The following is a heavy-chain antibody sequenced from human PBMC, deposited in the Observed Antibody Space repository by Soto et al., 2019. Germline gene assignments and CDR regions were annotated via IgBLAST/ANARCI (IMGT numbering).Heavy chain of an antibody. CDR2: ISASSETM. CDR3: ARVGFLEVGY. V-gene: IGHV3-48*02. Sequence: GGSLRLSCGASGFTFSSYSMNWVRQAPGKGLEWVSYISASSETMFYADSVKGRFTISRDNAKNSLFLQMNSLRDEDTAVYYCARVGFLEVGYWGLGALVTVSS. D-gene: IGHD3-22*01. J-gene: IGHJ4*02. CDR1: GFTFSSYS.